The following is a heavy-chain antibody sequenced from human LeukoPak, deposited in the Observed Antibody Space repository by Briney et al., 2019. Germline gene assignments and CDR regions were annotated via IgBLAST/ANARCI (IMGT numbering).Heavy chain of an antibody. V-gene: IGHV3-49*03. CDR3: SRDYSIVKTTIFLDY. J-gene: IGHJ4*02. Sequence: PGVSLRLSCTTSGFTFRDHAMSWFRQAPGKGLEWVGLIKSKAHGGTTESAASVKGRFTISRDDAKSIAYLQMNSLKTEDTAVYYCSRDYSIVKTTIFLDYWGQGTLVTVSS. D-gene: IGHD1-26*01. CDR2: IKSKAHGGTT. CDR1: GFTFRDHA.